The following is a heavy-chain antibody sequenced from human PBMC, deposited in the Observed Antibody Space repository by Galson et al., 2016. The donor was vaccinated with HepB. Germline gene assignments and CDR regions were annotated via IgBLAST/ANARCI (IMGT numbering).Heavy chain of an antibody. J-gene: IGHJ4*02. D-gene: IGHD1-26*01. CDR2: IDSDGTST. CDR1: GLNVGSHY. Sequence: SLRLSCAASGLNVGSHYMRWVRQGPGKGLVWVSRIDSDGTSTSYADSVKGRFTISRDNAKNTLYLQMNSLRAEDTAVFYCARGWRGGTLGEDGSAGLHWGQGTLVTVSS. V-gene: IGHV3-74*01. CDR3: ARGWRGGTLGEDGSAGLH.